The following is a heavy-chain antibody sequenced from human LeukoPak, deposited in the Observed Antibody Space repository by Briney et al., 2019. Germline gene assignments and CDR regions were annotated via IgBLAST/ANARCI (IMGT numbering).Heavy chain of an antibody. Sequence: GGSLRLSCAASGFTFSSYSTNWVRQAPGKGLEWVSSISSSSSYIYYADSVKGRFTISRDNAKNSLYLQMNSLRAEDTAVYYCARGGYSTIYYFDYWGQGTLVTVSS. CDR1: GFTFSSYS. CDR2: ISSSSSYI. V-gene: IGHV3-21*01. J-gene: IGHJ4*02. CDR3: ARGGYSTIYYFDY. D-gene: IGHD3-22*01.